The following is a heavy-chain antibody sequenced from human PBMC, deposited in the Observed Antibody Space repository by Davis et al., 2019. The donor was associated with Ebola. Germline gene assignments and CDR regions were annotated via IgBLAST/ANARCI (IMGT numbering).Heavy chain of an antibody. CDR3: ARTRIVGTTTTAADI. Sequence: ASAMIFCYAAAYSMSKYGMSWVRQAPGQGLERTGWNIAYNGNTNYTQKVQGRVTMTTDTSTGTAYLDLRSLRSDDTAVYFCARTRIVGTTTTAADIWGQGTVVTVSS. V-gene: IGHV1-18*04. CDR2: NIAYNGNT. J-gene: IGHJ3*02. D-gene: IGHD1-26*01. CDR1: AYSMSKYG.